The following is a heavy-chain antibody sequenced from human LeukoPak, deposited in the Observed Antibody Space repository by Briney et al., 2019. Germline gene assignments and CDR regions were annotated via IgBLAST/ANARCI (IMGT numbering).Heavy chain of an antibody. V-gene: IGHV3-21*01. CDR3: ARAGYDYVWGSYGGPFDY. Sequence: PGGSLRLSCAASGFTFSSYSMNWVRRAPGKGLEWVSSISSSSSYKYYADSVKGRFTISRDNAKNSLYLQMNSLRAEDTAVYYCARAGYDYVWGSYGGPFDYWGQGTLVTVSS. J-gene: IGHJ4*02. CDR2: ISSSSSYK. D-gene: IGHD3-16*01. CDR1: GFTFSSYS.